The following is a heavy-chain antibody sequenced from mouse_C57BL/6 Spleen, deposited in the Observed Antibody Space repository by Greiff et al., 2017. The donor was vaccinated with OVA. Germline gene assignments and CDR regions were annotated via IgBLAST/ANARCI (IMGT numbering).Heavy chain of an antibody. V-gene: IGHV1-69*01. Sequence: VQLQQPGAELVMPGASVKLSCKASGYTFTSYWMHWVKQRPGQGLEWIGEIDPSDSYTNYNQKFKGKSTLTVDKSSSTAYMQLSSLTSEDSAVYYCARRITTVVGDAMDYWGQGTSVTVSS. CDR3: ARRITTVVGDAMDY. D-gene: IGHD1-1*01. CDR1: GYTFTSYW. CDR2: IDPSDSYT. J-gene: IGHJ4*01.